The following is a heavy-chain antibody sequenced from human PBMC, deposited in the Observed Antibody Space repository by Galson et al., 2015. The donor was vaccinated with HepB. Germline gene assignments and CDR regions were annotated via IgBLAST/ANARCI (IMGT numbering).Heavy chain of an antibody. CDR3: AKDSQMDYYYYYGMDV. CDR1: GYTFTSYG. CDR2: ISAYNGNT. Sequence: SVKVSCKASGYTFTSYGISWVRQAPGQGLEWMGWISAYNGNTNYAQKLQGRVTMTTDTSTSTAYMELRSLRSDDTAVYYCAKDSQMDYYYYYGMDVWGQGTTVTVSS. D-gene: IGHD2-8*01. V-gene: IGHV1-18*04. J-gene: IGHJ6*02.